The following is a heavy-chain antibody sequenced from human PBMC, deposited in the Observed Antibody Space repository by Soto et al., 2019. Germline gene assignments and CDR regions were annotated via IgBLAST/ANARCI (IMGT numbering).Heavy chain of an antibody. CDR2: IIPIFGTA. J-gene: IGHJ6*02. V-gene: IGHV1-69*01. Sequence: QVQLMQSGAEVKKPGSSVKVSCKASGGTFSSYAISWVQQAPGQGLEWMGGIIPIFGTANYAQKFQGRVTITADESTSTAYMVLSSLRSEDTAVYYCARGRRSSSWYALYYYYGIDVWVQGTTDTVSS. D-gene: IGHD6-13*01. CDR3: ARGRRSSSWYALYYYYGIDV. CDR1: GGTFSSYA.